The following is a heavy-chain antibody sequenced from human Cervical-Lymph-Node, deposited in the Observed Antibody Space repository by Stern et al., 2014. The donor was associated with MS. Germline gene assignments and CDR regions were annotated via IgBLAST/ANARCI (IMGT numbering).Heavy chain of an antibody. Sequence: QVQLGQSGAEVKKPGASVKVSCKASGYTFTRYAMHWVRQAPGQRLEWMGWVNAGNGNTKYSQKFQGRVTFTRDTFATTAYMELSSLRSEDTAVYYCARPRVQLAPPDYWGQGTLVIVSS. CDR2: VNAGNGNT. D-gene: IGHD5-18*01. V-gene: IGHV1-3*01. J-gene: IGHJ4*02. CDR3: ARPRVQLAPPDY. CDR1: GYTFTRYA.